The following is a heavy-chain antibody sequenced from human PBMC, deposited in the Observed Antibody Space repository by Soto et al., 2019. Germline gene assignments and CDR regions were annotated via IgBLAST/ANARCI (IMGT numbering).Heavy chain of an antibody. CDR1: GYTFTSYY. J-gene: IGHJ5*02. D-gene: IGHD3-10*01. Sequence: GASVKVSCKASGYTFTSYYMHWARQAPGQGLEWMGIINPSGGSTSYAQKFQGRVTMTRDTSTSTVYMELSSLRSEDTAVYYCARDWLLWLKGYWFDPWGQGTLVTVSS. CDR2: INPSGGST. V-gene: IGHV1-46*01. CDR3: ARDWLLWLKGYWFDP.